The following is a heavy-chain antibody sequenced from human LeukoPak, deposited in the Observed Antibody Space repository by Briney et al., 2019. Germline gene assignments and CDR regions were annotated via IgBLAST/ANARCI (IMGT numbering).Heavy chain of an antibody. CDR3: AKGSVSASRGFDWLSAVDY. Sequence: GRSLRLSCAASGFTFDDYAMHWVRQAPGKGLEWVSLISWDGGSTYYADSVKGRFTISRDNSKNSLYLQMNSLRAEDTALYYCAKGSVSASRGFDWLSAVDYWGQGTLVTVSS. CDR2: ISWDGGST. V-gene: IGHV3-43D*03. CDR1: GFTFDDYA. J-gene: IGHJ4*02. D-gene: IGHD3-9*01.